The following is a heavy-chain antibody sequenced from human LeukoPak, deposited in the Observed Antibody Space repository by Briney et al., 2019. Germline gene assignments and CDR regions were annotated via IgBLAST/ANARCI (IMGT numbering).Heavy chain of an antibody. CDR2: IYTTGRA. CDR1: TGSINSYY. D-gene: IGHD5-18*01. CDR3: ARHGYTASHFFLDY. J-gene: IGHJ4*02. Sequence: PSETLSLICTVSTGSINSYYWGWVRQPAGRGLEWIGRIYTTGRADYDPSLQSRVTMSVDTSQKQISLDLKSVTAADTATYFCARHGYTASHFFLDYWSQGTPVTVSS. V-gene: IGHV4-4*07.